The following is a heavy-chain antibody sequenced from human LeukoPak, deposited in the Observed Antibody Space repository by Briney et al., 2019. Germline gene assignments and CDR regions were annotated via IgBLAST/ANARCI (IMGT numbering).Heavy chain of an antibody. CDR3: ARGVVTARFDY. J-gene: IGHJ4*02. CDR2: IIPIFGTA. Sequence: ASVKVSCKASGGTFSSYAISWVRQAPGQGLEWMGGIIPIFGTANYAQKFQGRVTMTRDTSTSTVYMELSSLRSEDTAVYYCARGVVTARFDYWGQGTLVTVSS. CDR1: GGTFSSYA. V-gene: IGHV1-69*05. D-gene: IGHD2-21*02.